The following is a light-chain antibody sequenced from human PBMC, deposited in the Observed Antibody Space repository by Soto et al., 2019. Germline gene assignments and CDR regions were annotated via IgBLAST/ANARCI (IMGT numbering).Light chain of an antibody. V-gene: IGLV1-40*01. CDR2: GNS. CDR1: SASIGAGFD. Sequence: QAVVAQPPSVSGAPGQRVTISCTGSSASIGAGFDVHWYQQLPGTAPKLLIYGNSNRPSGVPDRFSGSRSGTSASLAITGLQAEDEADYYCQSYDSSLSCWVFGGGTQLTVL. CDR3: QSYDSSLSCWV. J-gene: IGLJ3*02.